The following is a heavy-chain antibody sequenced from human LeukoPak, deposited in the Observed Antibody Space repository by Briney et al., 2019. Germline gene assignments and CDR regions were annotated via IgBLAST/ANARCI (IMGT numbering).Heavy chain of an antibody. CDR1: GFTFSSYG. J-gene: IGHJ6*03. CDR3: ATDSTTRLEDYYYYYMDV. Sequence: GGSLRLSCAASGFTFSSYGMHWVRQAPGKGLEWVAFIRYDGSNKYYADSVKGRFTISRDNSKNTLYLQMNSLRAEDTAVYYCATDSTTRLEDYYYYYMDVWGKGTTVTVSS. D-gene: IGHD6-19*01. V-gene: IGHV3-30*02. CDR2: IRYDGSNK.